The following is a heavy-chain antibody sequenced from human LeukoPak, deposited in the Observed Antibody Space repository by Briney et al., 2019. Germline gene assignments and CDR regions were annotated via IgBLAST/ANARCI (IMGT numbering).Heavy chain of an antibody. CDR2: INAGNGNT. CDR1: GYTFTSYA. D-gene: IGHD3-22*01. V-gene: IGHV1-3*01. CDR3: ASPDSSSSELGSKYYYDSSGYQAFDY. Sequence: GASVKVSCKASGYTFTSYAMHWVRQAPGQRLEWMGWINAGNGNTKYSQKFQGRVTITRDTSASTAYMELSSLRSEDTAVYYCASPDSSSSELGSKYYYDSSGYQAFDYWGQGTLVTVSS. J-gene: IGHJ4*02.